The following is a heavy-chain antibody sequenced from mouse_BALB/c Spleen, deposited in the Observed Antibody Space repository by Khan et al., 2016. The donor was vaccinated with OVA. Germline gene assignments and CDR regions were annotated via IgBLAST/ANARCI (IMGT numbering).Heavy chain of an antibody. CDR1: GFNIKDTY. Sequence: EVQLQQSGAELVKPGASVKLSCTASGFNIKDTYLHWVKQRPEQGLEWIGRIAPANGNNQYDPKFQGKATITSDTSSDTSYLQLNSLTSEDTAVYYCARPSYDPRDFEVWGAGTTVTVSS. CDR2: IAPANGNN. CDR3: ARPSYDPRDFEV. V-gene: IGHV14-3*02. J-gene: IGHJ1*01. D-gene: IGHD2-3*01.